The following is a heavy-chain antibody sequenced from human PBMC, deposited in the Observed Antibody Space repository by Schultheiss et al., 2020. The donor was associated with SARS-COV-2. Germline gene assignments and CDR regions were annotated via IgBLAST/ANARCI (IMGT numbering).Heavy chain of an antibody. CDR2: IYSGGNT. D-gene: IGHD4-11*01. CDR3: ARDRRATVTTN. J-gene: IGHJ4*02. V-gene: IGHV3-53*01. Sequence: GGSLRLSCAASGFTVSSNYMSWIRQAPGKGLEWVSVIYSGGNTYYADSVKGRFTISRDNAKNSLYLQMNSLRAEDTAVYYCARDRRATVTTNWGQGTLVTVSS. CDR1: GFTVSSNY.